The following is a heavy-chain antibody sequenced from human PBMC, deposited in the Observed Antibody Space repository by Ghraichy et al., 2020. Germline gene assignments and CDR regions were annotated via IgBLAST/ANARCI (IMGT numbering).Heavy chain of an antibody. Sequence: GGSPRLSCAASGFTVNSNYMSWVRPAPGKGVEWVSVIYSGGSTFYADSVKGRFTISRHDSKNTLYLQMNSLKTDDTAVYYFARYPTVGWYFDLWGRGTLVSVSS. V-gene: IGHV3-53*04. J-gene: IGHJ2*01. CDR3: ARYPTVGWYFDL. CDR2: IYSGGST. CDR1: GFTVNSNY.